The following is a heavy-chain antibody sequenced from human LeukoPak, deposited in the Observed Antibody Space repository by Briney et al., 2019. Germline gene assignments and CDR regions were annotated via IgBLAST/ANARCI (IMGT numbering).Heavy chain of an antibody. CDR1: GASFSSYA. Sequence: ASVKVSCKASGASFSSYAISWVRQAPGQGLEWMGRIIPIFGTPNYAQRFQGRVTITADIVSSTAYMEVNNLTSEYTAVYFCAKQGALRQDYYMDVWGNGTTVTVSS. CDR3: AKQGALRQDYYMDV. CDR2: IIPIFGTP. J-gene: IGHJ6*03. V-gene: IGHV1-69*06.